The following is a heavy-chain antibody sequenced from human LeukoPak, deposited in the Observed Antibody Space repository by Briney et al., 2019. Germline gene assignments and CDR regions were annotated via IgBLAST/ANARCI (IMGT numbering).Heavy chain of an antibody. CDR3: ARDGEGSGSYAMGYYYYGMDV. Sequence: SETLSLTCTVSGGSISSSSYYWGWIRQPPGKGLEWIGSIYYSGSTYYNPSLKSRVTMSVDTSKNQFSLKLSSVTADTAVYYCARDGEGSGSYAMGYYYYGMDVWGQGTTVTVSS. CDR1: GGSISSSSYY. CDR2: IYYSGST. J-gene: IGHJ6*02. V-gene: IGHV4-39*07. D-gene: IGHD3-10*01.